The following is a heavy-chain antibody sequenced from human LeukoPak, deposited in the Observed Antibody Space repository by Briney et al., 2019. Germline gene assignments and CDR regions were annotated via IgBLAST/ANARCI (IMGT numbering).Heavy chain of an antibody. CDR3: ARQARLGGSDKFDY. D-gene: IGHD3-16*01. CDR1: DDSISSYY. Sequence: SETLSLTCTVSDDSISSYYWTWIRQPPGKGLEWIGYMYYSGSTSYNPSLKSRVSMSVDTSKNQFSLRLSSVTAADTAVYYCARQARLGGSDKFDYWGQGTLVTVSS. J-gene: IGHJ4*02. CDR2: MYYSGST. V-gene: IGHV4-59*01.